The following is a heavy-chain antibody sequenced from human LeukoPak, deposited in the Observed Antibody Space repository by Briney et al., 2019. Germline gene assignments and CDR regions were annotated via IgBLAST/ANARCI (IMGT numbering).Heavy chain of an antibody. V-gene: IGHV3-48*04. Sequence: GGSLRLSCAASGFTFSSYNMNWVRQAPGKGLEWVSYISSSNSTIYQADSVKGRFTISRDNAKNSLYLQMNSLRAEDTAVYYCARGNDIWTGFNWFDPWGQGTLVTVSS. CDR3: ARGNDIWTGFNWFDP. CDR2: ISSSNSTI. J-gene: IGHJ5*02. CDR1: GFTFSSYN. D-gene: IGHD3-9*01.